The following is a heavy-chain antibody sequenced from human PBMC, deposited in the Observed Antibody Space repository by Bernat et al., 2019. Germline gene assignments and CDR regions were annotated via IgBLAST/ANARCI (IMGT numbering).Heavy chain of an antibody. V-gene: IGHV3-33*01. CDR2: IWYDGSNK. Sequence: QVQLMESGGGVVQPGRSLRLSCAASGFTFSSYGMHWVRQAPGKGLEWVAVIWYDGSNKYYADSVKGRFTISRDNSKNTLYLQMNSLRAEDTAVYYCARDPLSIVGVTPAFDIWGQGTMVTVSS. CDR3: ARDPLSIVGVTPAFDI. D-gene: IGHD1-26*01. CDR1: GFTFSSYG. J-gene: IGHJ3*02.